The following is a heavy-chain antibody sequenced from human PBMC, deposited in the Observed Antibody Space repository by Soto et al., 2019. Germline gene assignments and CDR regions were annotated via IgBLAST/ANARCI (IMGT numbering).Heavy chain of an antibody. J-gene: IGHJ4*02. V-gene: IGHV3-30*18. CDR3: AKDSAIVYNYGYFDY. Sequence: GGSLRLSCAASGFTFSSCGMHWVRQAPGKGLEWVAVISYDGTTKYYADSVKGRFTISRDNSKSTLYLQMNSLRAEDTAVYYCAKDSAIVYNYGYFDYWGQGTLVNV. CDR1: GFTFSSCG. CDR2: ISYDGTTK. D-gene: IGHD5-18*01.